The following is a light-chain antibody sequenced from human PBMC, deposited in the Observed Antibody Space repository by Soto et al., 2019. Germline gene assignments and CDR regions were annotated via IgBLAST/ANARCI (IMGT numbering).Light chain of an antibody. CDR3: HQTYSPPDT. Sequence: DIRMTQSPSSLSASVGDRVTITCRASQSIDTHLNWYQQHPGKAPNALIYEASNQQSGVPSRFSGSGSGTDFTLTISGLQPDDSATYYCHQTYSPPDTFGQGTKVEIK. V-gene: IGKV1-39*01. CDR2: EAS. J-gene: IGKJ1*01. CDR1: QSIDTH.